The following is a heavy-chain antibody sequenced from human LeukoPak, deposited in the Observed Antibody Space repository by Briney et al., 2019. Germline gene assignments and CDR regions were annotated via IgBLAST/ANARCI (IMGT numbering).Heavy chain of an antibody. CDR1: GFTFSSYG. D-gene: IGHD2-15*01. J-gene: IGHJ3*02. CDR2: IRYDGSNK. V-gene: IGHV3-30*02. CDR3: AKGMGRHSWGDAFDI. Sequence: PGGSLRLSCAASGFTFSSYGMHWVRQAPGKGLEWVAFIRYDGSNKYYADSVKGRFTISRDNSKNTLYLQMNSLRAEDTAVYYCAKGMGRHSWGDAFDIWGQGTMVTVSS.